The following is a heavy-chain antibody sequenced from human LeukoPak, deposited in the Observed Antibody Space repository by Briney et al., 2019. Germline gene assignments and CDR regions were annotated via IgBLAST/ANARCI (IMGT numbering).Heavy chain of an antibody. J-gene: IGHJ4*02. Sequence: GGSLRLSCAASGFTFSSYGMHWVRQAPGKGLEWVAFIRYDGSNKYYADSVKGRFTISRDNAKNTLYLQMNSLRVEDSAVYYCARDWGGSGPTSHDYWGQGTLVTVSS. CDR3: ARDWGGSGPTSHDY. D-gene: IGHD3-16*01. CDR1: GFTFSSYG. V-gene: IGHV3-30*02. CDR2: IRYDGSNK.